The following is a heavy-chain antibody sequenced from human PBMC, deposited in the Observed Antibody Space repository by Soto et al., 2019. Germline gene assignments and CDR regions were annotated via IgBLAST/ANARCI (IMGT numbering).Heavy chain of an antibody. V-gene: IGHV1-69*13. CDR3: ASLFAKVDHYYYYGMDV. Sequence: GASVKVSCKASGGTFSSYAISWVRQAPGQGLEWMGGIIPIFGTANYAQKFQGRVTITADESTSTAYMELSSLRSEDTAVYYCASLFAKVDHYYYYGMDVWGQGTTVTVSS. CDR2: IIPIFGTA. J-gene: IGHJ6*02. CDR1: GGTFSSYA. D-gene: IGHD2-15*01.